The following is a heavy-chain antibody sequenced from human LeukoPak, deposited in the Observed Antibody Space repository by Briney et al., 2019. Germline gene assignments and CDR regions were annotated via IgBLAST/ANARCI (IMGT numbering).Heavy chain of an antibody. J-gene: IGHJ6*02. CDR2: ISGDGAST. Sequence: GGSLRLSCAASGFTFSSYGMSWVRQAPGKGLEWVSGISGDGASTFYADSVKGRFTISRDNSKNSLYLQMNSLRAEDTAVYYCARDRGSGWPDYGMDVWGQGTTVTVSS. CDR1: GFTFSSYG. CDR3: ARDRGSGWPDYGMDV. V-gene: IGHV3-23*01. D-gene: IGHD6-19*01.